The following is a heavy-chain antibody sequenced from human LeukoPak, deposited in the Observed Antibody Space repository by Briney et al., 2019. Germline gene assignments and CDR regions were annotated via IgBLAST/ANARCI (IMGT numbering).Heavy chain of an antibody. J-gene: IGHJ4*02. V-gene: IGHV4-34*01. CDR1: GRSFSGYY. CDR3: ASVTPYYYGSGSSKGFDY. Sequence: SETLSLTCAVYGRSFSGYYWSWIRQPPGKGLEWIGEINHSGSTNYNPSLKSRVTISVDTSKNQFSLKLSSVTAADTAVYYCASVTPYYYGSGSSKGFDYWGQGTLVTVSS. D-gene: IGHD3-10*01. CDR2: INHSGST.